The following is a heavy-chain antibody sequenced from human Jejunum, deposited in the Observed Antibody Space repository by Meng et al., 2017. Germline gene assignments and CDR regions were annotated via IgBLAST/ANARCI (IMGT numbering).Heavy chain of an antibody. CDR3: ARGRYADFDFDY. Sequence: SETLSLTCSVSGYSIVTNYFWVWIRQPPGKGLQWIGTIYHSGRTFYNPSLTGRVTVSIDRSKNHFSLNLSSVTAADTAIYYCARGRYADFDFDYWGQGTMVTVSS. V-gene: IGHV4-38-2*02. J-gene: IGHJ4*02. CDR1: GYSIVTNYF. CDR2: IYHSGRT. D-gene: IGHD4-17*01.